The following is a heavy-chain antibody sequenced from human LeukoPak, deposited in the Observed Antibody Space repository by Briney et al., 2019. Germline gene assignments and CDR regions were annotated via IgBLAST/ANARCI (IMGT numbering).Heavy chain of an antibody. CDR3: ARHTMVRDPFDY. CDR2: IIPIFGTA. J-gene: IGHJ4*02. V-gene: IGHV1-69*13. CDR1: GGTFSSDA. Sequence: ASVKVSCKASGGTFSSDAISWVRQAPGQGLEWMGGIIPIFGTANYAQKFQGRVTITADESTSTAYMELSSLRSEDTAVYYCARHTMVRDPFDYWGQGTLVTVSS. D-gene: IGHD3-10*01.